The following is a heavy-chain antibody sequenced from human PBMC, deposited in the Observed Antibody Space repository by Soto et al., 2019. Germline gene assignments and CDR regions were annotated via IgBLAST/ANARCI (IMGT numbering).Heavy chain of an antibody. V-gene: IGHV3-30*18. Sequence: GGSLRLSCAASGFTFSSYGMHWVRQAPGKGLEWVAVISYDGSYKYYADSVKGRFTISRDNSKNTLYLQMNSLRAEDTAVYYCAKDRMNSAYDSLDYWGQGTLVTVSS. J-gene: IGHJ4*02. CDR3: AKDRMNSAYDSLDY. CDR2: ISYDGSYK. CDR1: GFTFSSYG. D-gene: IGHD5-12*01.